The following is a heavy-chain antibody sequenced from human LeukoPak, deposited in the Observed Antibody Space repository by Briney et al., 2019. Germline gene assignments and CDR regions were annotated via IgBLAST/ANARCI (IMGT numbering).Heavy chain of an antibody. CDR1: GFTFSSYW. D-gene: IGHD3-10*01. V-gene: IGHV3-7*01. J-gene: IGHJ4*02. Sequence: PGGSLRLSCAASGFTFSSYWMSWVRQAPGKGLEWVANIKQDGSEKYYVDSVKGRFTISIDNAKNSLYLQMNSLRAEDTAVYYCARGKLWFGECLDYWGQGTLVTVSS. CDR2: IKQDGSEK. CDR3: ARGKLWFGECLDY.